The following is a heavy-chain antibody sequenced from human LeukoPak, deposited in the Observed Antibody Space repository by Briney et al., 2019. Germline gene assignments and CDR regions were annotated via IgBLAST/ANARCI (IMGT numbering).Heavy chain of an antibody. D-gene: IGHD2-8*01. Sequence: ASVKVSCKASGYTFTGYYMHWVRQAPGQGLEWMGWINPNSGGTNYAQKFQGRVTMTRDTSISTAYMELSRLRSDDTTVYYCARDIVLMVYAIGAGGMDVWGQGTTVTVSS. CDR1: GYTFTGYY. CDR2: INPNSGGT. CDR3: ARDIVLMVYAIGAGGMDV. J-gene: IGHJ6*02. V-gene: IGHV1-2*02.